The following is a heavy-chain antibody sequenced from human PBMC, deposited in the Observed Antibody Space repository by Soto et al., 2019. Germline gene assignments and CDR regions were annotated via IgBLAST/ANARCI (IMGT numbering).Heavy chain of an antibody. Sequence: LSLTCTVSGGSVSSSTYYWGWIRQPPGKGLGWIGTIYYSGITYYNPSLQSRVTISVDTSKNQLSLRLSFVTAADAALYFCARQDVRAWGRFDPWGQGTLVTVSS. J-gene: IGHJ5*02. CDR1: GGSVSSSTYY. D-gene: IGHD7-27*01. CDR2: IYYSGIT. CDR3: ARQDVRAWGRFDP. V-gene: IGHV4-39*01.